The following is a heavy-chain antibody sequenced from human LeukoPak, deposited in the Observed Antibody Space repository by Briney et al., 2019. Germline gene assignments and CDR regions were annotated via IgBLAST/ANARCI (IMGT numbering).Heavy chain of an antibody. CDR2: ISGSGGST. Sequence: GGSLRLSCAASGFTFSSYAMSWVRQAPGKGLEWVSAISGSGGSTYYADSVKGRFTISRDNSKNTLYLQMNSLRAEDTAVYYCATNYGSGSYYKPFDYWGQGTLVTVSS. CDR3: ATNYGSGSYYKPFDY. V-gene: IGHV3-23*01. D-gene: IGHD3-10*01. J-gene: IGHJ4*02. CDR1: GFTFSSYA.